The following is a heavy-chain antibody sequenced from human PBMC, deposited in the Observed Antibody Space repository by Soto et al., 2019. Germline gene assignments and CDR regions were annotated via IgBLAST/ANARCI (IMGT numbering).Heavy chain of an antibody. Sequence: EVQLVESGGGLVQPGGSLRLSCATSGFILSDCAMNWVRQAPGKGLEWVSYISSSSSVIDYADSVKGRFTVSRDNARNSLYLQMMNLRAEDTAVYYCARDLSWGSNWYYYMDVWGKGTTVTVSS. J-gene: IGHJ6*03. CDR2: ISSSSSVI. D-gene: IGHD7-27*01. CDR1: GFILSDCA. V-gene: IGHV3-48*01. CDR3: ARDLSWGSNWYYYMDV.